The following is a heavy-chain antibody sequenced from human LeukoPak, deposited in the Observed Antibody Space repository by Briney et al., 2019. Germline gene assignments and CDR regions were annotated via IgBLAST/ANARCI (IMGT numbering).Heavy chain of an antibody. CDR3: ARGKPRGNYDISGFDY. J-gene: IGHJ4*02. D-gene: IGHD3-22*01. Sequence: SETLSLTCTVSGGSIRYYYWNWIRQPPGKGLEWIGYIYYTGSTNYNPSLKSRVTMSLDTSKNQLSLKLSSVAAADTAVYYCARGKPRGNYDISGFDYWGQGTLVTVSS. V-gene: IGHV4-59*08. CDR1: GGSIRYYY. CDR2: IYYTGST.